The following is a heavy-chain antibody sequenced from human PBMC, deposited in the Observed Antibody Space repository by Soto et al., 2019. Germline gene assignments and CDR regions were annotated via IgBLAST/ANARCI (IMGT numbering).Heavy chain of an antibody. Sequence: SVKVSCKAPGGTFSSYATSWVRQAPGQGLEWMGGIIPIFGTANYAQKFQGRVTITADKSTSTAYMELSSLRSEDTAVYYCARGRQLWSYYYYYGMDVWGQGTTVTVSS. CDR1: GGTFSSYA. CDR2: IIPIFGTA. CDR3: ARGRQLWSYYYYYGMDV. V-gene: IGHV1-69*06. D-gene: IGHD5-18*01. J-gene: IGHJ6*02.